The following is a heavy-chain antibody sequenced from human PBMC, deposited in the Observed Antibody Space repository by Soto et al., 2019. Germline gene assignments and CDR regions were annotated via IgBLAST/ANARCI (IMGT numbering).Heavy chain of an antibody. V-gene: IGHV3-23*01. D-gene: IGHD1-1*01. CDR2: ISGSGDST. Sequence: EVQLLESGGDLVQPGGPLRLSCAASGFTFSDYAMSGVRQAPGKGLDWVSTISGSGDSTYHADSVKGRFTISRDNSKIMVYMKMNRLGAGDTATYYCETGANTSHYYYCRIGVWGKGSTVTCSS. CDR3: ETGANTSHYYYCRIGV. J-gene: IGHJ6*04. CDR1: GFTFSDYA.